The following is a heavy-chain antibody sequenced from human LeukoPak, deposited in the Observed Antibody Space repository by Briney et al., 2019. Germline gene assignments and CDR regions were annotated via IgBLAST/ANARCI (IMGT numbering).Heavy chain of an antibody. D-gene: IGHD3-10*01. J-gene: IGHJ6*03. CDR2: IYYSGST. CDR3: TREGKITMVRGVIRYYMDV. CDR1: GGSISSYY. V-gene: IGHV4-59*12. Sequence: SETLSLTCTVSGGSISSYYWSWIRQPPGKGLEWIGYIYYSGSTNYKPSLKSRVTISVDTSKNQFSLKLSSVTAADTAVYYCTREGKITMVRGVIRYYMDVWGKGTTVTISS.